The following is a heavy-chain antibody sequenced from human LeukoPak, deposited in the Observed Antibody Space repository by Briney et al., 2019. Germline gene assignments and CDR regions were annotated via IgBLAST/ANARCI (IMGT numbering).Heavy chain of an antibody. J-gene: IGHJ4*02. D-gene: IGHD3-22*01. V-gene: IGHV4-4*02. CDR1: GGSISSSNW. CDR2: IYHSGST. CDR3: ARGRVSGADDSSGYLFDY. Sequence: SGTLSLTCAVSGGSISSSNWWSWVRQLPGKGLEWIGEIYHSGSTNYNPSLRSRVTISVDKSKNQFSLKLSSVTAADTAVYYCARGRVSGADDSSGYLFDYWGQGTLVTVSS.